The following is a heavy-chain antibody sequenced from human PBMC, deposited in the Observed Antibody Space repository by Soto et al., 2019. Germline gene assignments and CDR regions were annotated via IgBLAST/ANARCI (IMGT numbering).Heavy chain of an antibody. CDR2: TYYRSKWYN. CDR3: ARTRFGVRYYYYGMDV. Sequence: SQTLSLTCAISGDSVSSNSAAWNWIRQSPSGGLEWLGRTYYRSKWYNDYAVSVKSRITINPDTSKNQFSLQLNSVTPEDTAVYYCARTRFGVRYYYYGMDVWGQGTTVTVSS. CDR1: GDSVSSNSAA. J-gene: IGHJ6*02. D-gene: IGHD3-3*01. V-gene: IGHV6-1*01.